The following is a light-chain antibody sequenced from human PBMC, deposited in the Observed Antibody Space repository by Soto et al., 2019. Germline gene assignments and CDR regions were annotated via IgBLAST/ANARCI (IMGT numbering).Light chain of an antibody. V-gene: IGLV1-44*01. Sequence: QSVLTQPPSASGTPGQSVTISCSGSSSNFGSNIVNWYQHLPGAAPNLLIYNDNQQPSGVPDRFSCAKSGTSASLAIRGLQYEDEADYYCAAWDDSMDGVLFGGGTKLTVL. CDR2: NDN. CDR1: SSNFGSNI. J-gene: IGLJ2*01. CDR3: AAWDDSMDGVL.